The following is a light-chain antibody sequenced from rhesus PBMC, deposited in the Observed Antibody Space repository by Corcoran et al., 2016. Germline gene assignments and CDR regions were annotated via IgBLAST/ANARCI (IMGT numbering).Light chain of an antibody. J-gene: IGKJ3*01. CDR2: GAS. CDR3: YQHSSGYT. Sequence: QVILTQSPATLSLSPGERATLSCRASQSVSTYLAWYQQKPGQAPRLLIYGASSRATGLPDRFSGSGSGTDFTLTISSLEPEDVGVYHCYQHSSGYTCVPGTKLDMK. V-gene: IGKV3-10*01. CDR1: QSVSTY.